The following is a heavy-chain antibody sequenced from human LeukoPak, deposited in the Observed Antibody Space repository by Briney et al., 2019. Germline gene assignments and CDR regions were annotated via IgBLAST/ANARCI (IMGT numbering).Heavy chain of an antibody. CDR1: GFTFDDYA. Sequence: GGSLRLSCAASGFTFDDYAMHWVRQAPGKGLEWVSGISWNSGSIGYADSVKGRFTISRDNAKNSLYLQMNSLRAEDTALYYCAKDTSRLLWFGEPSYGMDVWGQGTTVTVSS. J-gene: IGHJ6*02. D-gene: IGHD3-10*01. CDR3: AKDTSRLLWFGEPSYGMDV. V-gene: IGHV3-9*01. CDR2: ISWNSGSI.